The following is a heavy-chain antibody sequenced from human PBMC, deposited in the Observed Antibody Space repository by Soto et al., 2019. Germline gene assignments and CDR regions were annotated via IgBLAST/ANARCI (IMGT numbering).Heavy chain of an antibody. J-gene: IGHJ6*02. V-gene: IGHV3-33*01. CDR1: GFTFSTYG. CDR3: ARDPAHYGMDV. CDR2: IWYDGSNK. Sequence: GGSLRLSCAASGFTFSTYGMHWVRQVPGKGLEWVAVIWYDGSNKYYADSVKGRFTISRDNSKNTLYVQMNSLRAEDKAVYYCARDPAHYGMDVWGQGTTVTVSS.